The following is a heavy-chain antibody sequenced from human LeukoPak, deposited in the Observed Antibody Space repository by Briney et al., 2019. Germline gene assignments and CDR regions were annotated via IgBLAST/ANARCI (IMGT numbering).Heavy chain of an antibody. Sequence: GGSLRLSPAPSGFTLGTYWMNWVRQAPGKGVGWVANIKKDGREEYYVDSVKGGFSNSRDNAKNSLSLQMNSLRVDDTAGYNCVREGRQGMNPVLTFVYWGQRALVTVSP. CDR1: GFTLGTYW. V-gene: IGHV3-7*01. CDR2: IKKDGREE. J-gene: IGHJ4*02. CDR3: VREGRQGMNPVLTFVY. D-gene: IGHD3-9*01.